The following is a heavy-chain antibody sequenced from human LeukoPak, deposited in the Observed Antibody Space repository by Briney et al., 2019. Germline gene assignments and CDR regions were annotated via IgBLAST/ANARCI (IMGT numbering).Heavy chain of an antibody. Sequence: GGSLRLSCAVSGFTFSSFWMSWVRQAPGKGLEWVARIKQDGSEIQDVDSVKGRFTISRDNDKNSLYLQMNSLRVEDTAVYYCARVAVTATGAFDIWGQGTMVTASS. V-gene: IGHV3-7*04. J-gene: IGHJ3*02. CDR3: ARVAVTATGAFDI. D-gene: IGHD6-19*01. CDR2: IKQDGSEI. CDR1: GFTFSSFW.